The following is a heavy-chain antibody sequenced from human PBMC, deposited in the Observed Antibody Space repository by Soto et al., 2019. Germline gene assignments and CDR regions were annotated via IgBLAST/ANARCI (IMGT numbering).Heavy chain of an antibody. CDR1: GFSLSTSGMC. D-gene: IGHD6-13*01. V-gene: IGHV2-70*01. Sequence: SGPTLVNPTQTLTLTCTFSGFSLSTSGMCVSWIRQPPGKALEWLALIDWDDDKYYSTSLKTRLTISKDTSKNQVVLTMTNMDPVDTATYYCARKLAAVVLEGAFDIWGQGTMVTVSS. J-gene: IGHJ3*02. CDR3: ARKLAAVVLEGAFDI. CDR2: IDWDDDK.